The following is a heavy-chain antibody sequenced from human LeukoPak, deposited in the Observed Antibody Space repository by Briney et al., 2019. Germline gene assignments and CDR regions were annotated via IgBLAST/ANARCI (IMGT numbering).Heavy chain of an antibody. CDR3: AREGVGATKRGAFDY. CDR1: GGTFSSYA. Sequence: ASVKVSCKASGGTFSSYAIGWVRQAPGQGLEWMGGIIPIFGTANYAQKFQGRVTITADESTSTAYMELSSLRFEDTAVYYCAREGVGATKRGAFDYWGQGTLVTVSS. CDR2: IIPIFGTA. V-gene: IGHV1-69*13. D-gene: IGHD1-26*01. J-gene: IGHJ4*02.